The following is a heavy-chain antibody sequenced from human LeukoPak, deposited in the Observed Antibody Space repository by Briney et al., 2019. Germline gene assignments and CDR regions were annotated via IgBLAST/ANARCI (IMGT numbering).Heavy chain of an antibody. V-gene: IGHV1-8*01. Sequence: ASVKVSCKASVYTFRIHDINWVRQAPGQGLEWMGWVSPKTGRTGYAQKCQSSVYMTTNASLSTDHMELSSLRSDDTAVYFCARESERNDGWFDPWGQGTLVTVSS. D-gene: IGHD1-1*01. CDR2: VSPKTGRT. J-gene: IGHJ5*02. CDR1: VYTFRIHD. CDR3: ARESERNDGWFDP.